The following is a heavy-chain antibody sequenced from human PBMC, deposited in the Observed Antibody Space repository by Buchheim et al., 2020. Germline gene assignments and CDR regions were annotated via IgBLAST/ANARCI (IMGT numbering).Heavy chain of an antibody. CDR2: ISGSGGST. D-gene: IGHD3-3*01. J-gene: IGHJ6*02. V-gene: IGHV3-23*01. CDR3: AKGSGYYDFWSGYYRYYYGMDV. CDR1: GFTFSSYA. Sequence: EVQLLESGGGLVQPGGSLRLSCAASGFTFSSYAMSWVRQAPGKGLEWVSAISGSGGSTYYADSVKGRFTISRDNSKNTLYLQMNSLRAEDTAVYYCAKGSGYYDFWSGYYRYYYGMDVWGQGTT.